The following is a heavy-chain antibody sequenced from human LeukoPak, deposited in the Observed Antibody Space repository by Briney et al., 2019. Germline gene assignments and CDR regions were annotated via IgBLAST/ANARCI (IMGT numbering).Heavy chain of an antibody. V-gene: IGHV5-51*06. CDR3: AKIDRQYCSRSSCYALDY. Sequence: GESLKISCRGSGYTFHNYWIGWVRQMPGKGLEWMGIIYPGDSDTTYSPSFQGQVTVSADKSINTAYLQWSSLKASDTAMYYCAKIDRQYCSRSSCYALDYWGQGTQVTVSS. CDR1: GYTFHNYW. J-gene: IGHJ4*02. CDR2: IYPGDSDT. D-gene: IGHD2-2*01.